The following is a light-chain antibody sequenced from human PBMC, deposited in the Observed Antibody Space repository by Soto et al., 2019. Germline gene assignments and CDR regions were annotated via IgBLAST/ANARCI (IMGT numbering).Light chain of an antibody. V-gene: IGKV1-17*01. CDR1: QGIGID. Sequence: DIQMTQSHSSLFASLEARVTILGRAVQGIGIDLGWYQQKPGKAPKRLIYAASSLQSGVPSRFSGSGSGTEFTLTISSLQPEDFATYYCLQHNSYPWDFGQGTRLEIK. J-gene: IGKJ5*01. CDR2: AAS. CDR3: LQHNSYPWD.